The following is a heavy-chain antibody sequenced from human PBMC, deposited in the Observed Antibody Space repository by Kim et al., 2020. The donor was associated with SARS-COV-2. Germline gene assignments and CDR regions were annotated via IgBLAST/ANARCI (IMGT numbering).Heavy chain of an antibody. J-gene: IGHJ6*02. V-gene: IGHV1-8*01. CDR1: GYTFTSYD. CDR3: ARAPVDWHHKNYYYYGMDV. Sequence: ASVKVSCKASGYTFTSYDINWVRQATGQGLEWMGWMNPNSGNTGYAQKFQGRVTMTRNTSISTAYMELSSLRSEDTAVYYCARAPVDWHHKNYYYYGMDVWGQGTTVTVSS. CDR2: MNPNSGNT. D-gene: IGHD3-9*01.